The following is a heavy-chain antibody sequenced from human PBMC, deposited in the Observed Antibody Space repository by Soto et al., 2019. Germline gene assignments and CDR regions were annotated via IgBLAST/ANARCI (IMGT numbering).Heavy chain of an antibody. Sequence: QVQLQQWGAGLLKPSETLSLTCAVYGGSFSGYFWTWIRQPPGKGLEWIGQINHSGGTNYNPSLKNRVSISIDTSKNQFSLYLTSVSAADTAVYYCARRLVNRPVDPWGQGTLGTVSS. J-gene: IGHJ5*02. V-gene: IGHV4-34*01. CDR2: INHSGGT. CDR1: GGSFSGYF. D-gene: IGHD2-15*01. CDR3: ARRLVNRPVDP.